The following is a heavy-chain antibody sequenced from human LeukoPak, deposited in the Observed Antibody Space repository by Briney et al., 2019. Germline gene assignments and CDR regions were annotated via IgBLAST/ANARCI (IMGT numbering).Heavy chain of an antibody. J-gene: IGHJ3*02. CDR3: ARGRWELLGQAAFDI. D-gene: IGHD1-26*01. CDR2: IIPIFGTA. CDR1: GGTFSSYA. V-gene: IGHV1-69*01. Sequence: SVKVSCKASGGTFSSYAISWVRQAPGQGLEWVGGIIPIFGTANYAQKFQGRVTITADESTSTAYMELSSLRSEDTAVYYCARGRWELLGQAAFDIWGQGTMVTVSS.